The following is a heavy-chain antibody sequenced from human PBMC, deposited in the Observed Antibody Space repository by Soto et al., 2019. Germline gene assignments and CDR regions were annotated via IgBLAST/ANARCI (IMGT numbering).Heavy chain of an antibody. D-gene: IGHD6-13*01. V-gene: IGHV4-59*01. Sequence: PSETLSLTCTVSGGSISSYYWSWIRQPPGKGLEWIGYIYYSGSTNYNPSLKSRVTISVDTSKNQFSLRLSSVTAADTAVYYCARIAAAGTDFYYYYGMDVWGQGTTVTSP. CDR1: GGSISSYY. CDR2: IYYSGST. CDR3: ARIAAAGTDFYYYYGMDV. J-gene: IGHJ6*02.